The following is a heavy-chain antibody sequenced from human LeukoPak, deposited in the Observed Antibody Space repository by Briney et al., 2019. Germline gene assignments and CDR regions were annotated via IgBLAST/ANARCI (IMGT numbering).Heavy chain of an antibody. J-gene: IGHJ6*03. CDR2: INHSGST. CDR3: ARHLWFGELSRNYYYSYYMDV. D-gene: IGHD3-10*01. Sequence: SETLSLTCAVYGGSFSGYYWSWIRQPPGKGLEWIGEINHSGSTNYNPSLKSRVTISVDTSKNQFSLKLSSVTAADTAVYYCARHLWFGELSRNYYYSYYMDVWGKGTTVSISS. V-gene: IGHV4-34*01. CDR1: GGSFSGYY.